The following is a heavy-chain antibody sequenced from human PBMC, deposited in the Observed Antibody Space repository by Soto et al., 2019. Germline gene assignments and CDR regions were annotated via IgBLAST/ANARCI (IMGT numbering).Heavy chain of an antibody. V-gene: IGHV1-69*04. CDR3: ARDTGSGWFFDY. D-gene: IGHD6-19*01. CDR1: GGTFSSYT. CDR2: IIPNLGIT. Sequence: VASVKVSCKASGGTFSSYTISWVRQAPGQGLEWMGRIIPNLGITNYAQKFQGRVTMTADKSTSTAYMELSRLRSDDTAVYYCARDTGSGWFFDYWGQGTLVTVSS. J-gene: IGHJ4*02.